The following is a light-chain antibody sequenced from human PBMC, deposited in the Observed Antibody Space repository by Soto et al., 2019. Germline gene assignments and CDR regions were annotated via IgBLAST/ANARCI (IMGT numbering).Light chain of an antibody. CDR3: QQYGSSPTT. Sequence: EIVLTQSPGTLSLSPGERATLSCRASQSVSSSYLAWYQQKPGQAPRLLINGASSRATGIPDWFSGSGSGTDFTITISRLEPEDFAVYYCQQYGSSPTTFGGGTKVEIK. CDR1: QSVSSSY. V-gene: IGKV3-20*01. CDR2: GAS. J-gene: IGKJ4*01.